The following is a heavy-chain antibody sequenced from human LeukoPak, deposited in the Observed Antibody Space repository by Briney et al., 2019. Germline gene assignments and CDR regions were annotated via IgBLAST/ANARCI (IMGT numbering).Heavy chain of an antibody. J-gene: IGHJ6*02. D-gene: IGHD6-13*01. V-gene: IGHV3-21*01. Sequence: KPGGSLRLSCAASGFTFSSYSMNWVRQAPGKGLEWVSSISSSSSYIHYADSVKGRFTISRDNAKNSLYLQMNSLRAEDTAVYYCAREGHSSSWYMSDYYYYYGMDVWGQGTTVTVSS. CDR1: GFTFSSYS. CDR2: ISSSSSYI. CDR3: AREGHSSSWYMSDYYYYYGMDV.